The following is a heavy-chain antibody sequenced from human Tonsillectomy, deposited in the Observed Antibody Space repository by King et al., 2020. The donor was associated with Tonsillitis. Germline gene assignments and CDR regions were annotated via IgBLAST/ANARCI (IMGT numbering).Heavy chain of an antibody. V-gene: IGHV3-23*04. D-gene: IGHD3-3*01. Sequence: VQLVESGGGLVQPGGSLRLSCAASGFTFSSSAMSWVRQPPGKGLEWVSTISGSAISTYYADSVRGRFAISRDNSKNTLFLQMNSLRAEDTATYYCAKMYSDVWRGYPEYFQNWGQGTLVAVSS. CDR1: GFTFSSSA. CDR3: AKMYSDVWRGYPEYFQN. J-gene: IGHJ1*01. CDR2: ISGSAIST.